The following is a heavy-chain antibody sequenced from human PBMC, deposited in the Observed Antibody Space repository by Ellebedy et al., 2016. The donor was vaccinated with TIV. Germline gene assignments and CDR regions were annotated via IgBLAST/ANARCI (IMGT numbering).Heavy chain of an antibody. CDR1: GYSFTSYY. D-gene: IGHD4-17*01. J-gene: IGHJ5*02. Sequence: ASVKVSCXTSGYSFTSYYMHWVRHAPGQGLEWMGLIHPSGGRTSYAQKFQGRVILTRDTSTRTFYMELYSLRSEDTAVYYCARDSECGDDGWFDPWGQGTLVTVSS. V-gene: IGHV1-46*01. CDR3: ARDSECGDDGWFDP. CDR2: IHPSGGRT.